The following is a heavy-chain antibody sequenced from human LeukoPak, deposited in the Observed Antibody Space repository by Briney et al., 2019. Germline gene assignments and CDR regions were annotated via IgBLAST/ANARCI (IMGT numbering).Heavy chain of an antibody. CDR1: GFTFSSYS. Sequence: GGSLRLSCAASGFTFSSYSMNWVRQAPGKGLXXXXXISSSSSYIYYADSVKGRFTISRDNAKNSLYLQMNSLRAEDTAVYYCARKRAGDYYYYGMDVWGQGTTVTVSS. V-gene: IGHV3-21*01. D-gene: IGHD6-13*01. J-gene: IGHJ6*02. CDR2: ISSSSSYI. CDR3: ARKRAGDYYYYGMDV.